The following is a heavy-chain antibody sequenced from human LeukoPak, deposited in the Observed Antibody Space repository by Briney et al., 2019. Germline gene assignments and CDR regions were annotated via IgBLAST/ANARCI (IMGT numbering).Heavy chain of an antibody. CDR3: AICSVGATTCPFDY. Sequence: GGSLRLSCAASGFTFDDYAMHWVRQAPGKGLEWVSGISWNSGSIGYADSVKGRFTISRDNAKNSLYLQMNSLRAEDTAVYHCAICSVGATTCPFDYWGQGTQVTVSS. CDR1: GFTFDDYA. D-gene: IGHD1-26*01. CDR2: ISWNSGSI. J-gene: IGHJ4*02. V-gene: IGHV3-9*01.